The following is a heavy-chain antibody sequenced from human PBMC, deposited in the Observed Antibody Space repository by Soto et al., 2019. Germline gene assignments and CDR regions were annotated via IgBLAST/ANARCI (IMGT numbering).Heavy chain of an antibody. Sequence: GESLKISCQGSGYTFTTYWIAWVRQMPGKGLEWMGMIYPGDSDIRYNPSFQGQVTISADKSISTAYLQWSSLTASDTATYYCARHGGSSPATGGYYYCAREVWGQGTTGTVGS. CDR3: ARHGGSSPATGGYYYCAREV. J-gene: IGHJ6*01. CDR2: IYPGDSDI. V-gene: IGHV5-51*01. D-gene: IGHD3-16*01. CDR1: GYTFTTYW.